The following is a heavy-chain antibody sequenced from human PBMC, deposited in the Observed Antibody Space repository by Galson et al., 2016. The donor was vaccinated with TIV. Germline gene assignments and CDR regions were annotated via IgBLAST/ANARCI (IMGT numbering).Heavy chain of an antibody. D-gene: IGHD2-21*01. J-gene: IGHJ6*02. V-gene: IGHV3-66*02. CDR3: ARERRFCGNECYLYYYFGMDV. Sequence: LRLSCAASGFNVSDNYMTWVRRAPGKGLEWVSIIYAAGSTYYADSVRGRFTISRDHSKNTLYLQMNSLRAEDTAVYYCARERRFCGNECYLYYYFGMDVWGQGTTVTVSS. CDR2: IYAAGST. CDR1: GFNVSDNY.